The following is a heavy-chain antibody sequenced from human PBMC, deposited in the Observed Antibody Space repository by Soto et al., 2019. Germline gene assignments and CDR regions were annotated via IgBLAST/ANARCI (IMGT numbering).Heavy chain of an antibody. D-gene: IGHD1-26*01. V-gene: IGHV1-8*01. J-gene: IGHJ4*02. Sequence: QVQLVQSGAEVKKPGASVKVSCKASGYTFTSYDVNWVRLAPGQGLEWMGWMNPNSGSTDYAQKFQGRVTMTRNIXKSTAYMELSSLRSEDTAVYYCASRVGATSFDFDYWGQGTLVTVSS. CDR2: MNPNSGST. CDR3: ASRVGATSFDFDY. CDR1: GYTFTSYD.